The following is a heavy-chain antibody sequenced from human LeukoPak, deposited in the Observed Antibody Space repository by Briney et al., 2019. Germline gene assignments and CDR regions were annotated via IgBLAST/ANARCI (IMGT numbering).Heavy chain of an antibody. CDR2: INTDESST. J-gene: IGHJ4*02. V-gene: IGHV3-74*01. Sequence: GGSLRLSCAASGFTFSRHWMHWVRQAPGKGLVWVSSINTDESSTTHADSVKGRFIISRDNAKNTLYLHMNSLRAEDTAVYYCVREKTVTGIDYWGQGTLVTVSS. D-gene: IGHD6-19*01. CDR3: VREKTVTGIDY. CDR1: GFTFSRHW.